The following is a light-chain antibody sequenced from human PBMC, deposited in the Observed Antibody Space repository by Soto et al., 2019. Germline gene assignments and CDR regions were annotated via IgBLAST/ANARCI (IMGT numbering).Light chain of an antibody. J-gene: IGLJ1*01. CDR2: EVT. Sequence: QSALTQPASVSGSPGQSITISCTGSSSDVGVYHYVSWYQQLPGKAPKLMIYEVTKRPSGVSHRFSGSKSDNTASLTISGLQAEDEADYYCSAYTTRSAVFGTGTKLTVL. CDR1: SSDVGVYHY. V-gene: IGLV2-14*01. CDR3: SAYTTRSAV.